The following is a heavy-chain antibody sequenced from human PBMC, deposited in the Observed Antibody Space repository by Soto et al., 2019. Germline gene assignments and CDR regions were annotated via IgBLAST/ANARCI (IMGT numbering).Heavy chain of an antibody. D-gene: IGHD3-9*01. CDR1: GINFSRAW. CDR3: ATGLLRYYAY. CDR2: IKSKFDGETI. V-gene: IGHV3-15*01. J-gene: IGHJ4*01. Sequence: GGSLRLSCAASGINFSRAWMSWVRQAPGKGLEWVGRIKSKFDGETIDYAAPVKGRFTISRDDSKNIVYLQMNSLNTEDTAGYYCATGLLRYYAYWGHGTLVTV.